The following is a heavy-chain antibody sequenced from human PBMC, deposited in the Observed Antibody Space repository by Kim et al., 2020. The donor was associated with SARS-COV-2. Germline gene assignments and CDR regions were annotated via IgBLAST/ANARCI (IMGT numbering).Heavy chain of an antibody. CDR1: GYTLTELS. V-gene: IGHV1-24*01. J-gene: IGHJ6*02. CDR2: FDPEDGET. D-gene: IGHD3-10*01. Sequence: ASVKVSCKVSGYTLTELSMHWVRQAPGKGLEWMGGFDPEDGETIYAQKFQGRVTMTEDTSTDTAYMELSSLRSEDTAVYYCATTTYYYGSERGMDVWGQGTTVTVSS. CDR3: ATTTYYYGSERGMDV.